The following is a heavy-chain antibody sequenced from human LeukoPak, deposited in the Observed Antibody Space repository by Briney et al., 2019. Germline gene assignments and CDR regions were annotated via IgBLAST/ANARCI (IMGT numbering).Heavy chain of an antibody. V-gene: IGHV3-23*01. CDR2: ISGSGGST. D-gene: IGHD2-2*01. CDR1: GFTFGSYA. CDR3: AKDCTSTNCYVDY. J-gene: IGHJ4*02. Sequence: GGSLRLSCAASGFTFGSYAMSWVRQAPGKGLEWVSAISGSGGSTYYADSVRGRFTISRDNSKNTLYLQMNSLRAEDTALYYCAKDCTSTNCYVDYWGQGTLVTVSS.